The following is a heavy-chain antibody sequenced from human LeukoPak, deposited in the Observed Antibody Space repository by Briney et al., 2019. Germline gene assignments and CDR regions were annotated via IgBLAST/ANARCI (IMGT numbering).Heavy chain of an antibody. CDR1: GYTFTNYG. J-gene: IGHJ3*02. V-gene: IGHV1-18*01. CDR3: ARDESVRLRETSRPYFEHVFAI. CDR2: VRAYKGNT. D-gene: IGHD4-17*01. Sequence: AAVKVSCKTSGYTFTNYGISLVGQAPGLPLEWIGWVRAYKGNTNYAQKGQGRVTMATDASTSTAYMELRSLRFDDTAVYYCARDESVRLRETSRPYFEHVFAIWGQGSMVTVSS.